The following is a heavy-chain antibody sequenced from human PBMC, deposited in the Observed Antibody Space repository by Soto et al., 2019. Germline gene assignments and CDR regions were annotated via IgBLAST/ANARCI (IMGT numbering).Heavy chain of an antibody. CDR1: GYTFTSYY. CDR3: ASDSGGSCYYY. J-gene: IGHJ4*02. V-gene: IGHV1-46*03. CDR2: INPSGGST. D-gene: IGHD2-15*01. Sequence: ASVKVSCKASGYTFTSYYMHLVRQAPGQGLEWMGIINPSGGSTSYAQKFQGRVTMTRDTSTSTVYMELSSLRSEDTAVYYCASDSGGSCYYYWGQGTLVTLSS.